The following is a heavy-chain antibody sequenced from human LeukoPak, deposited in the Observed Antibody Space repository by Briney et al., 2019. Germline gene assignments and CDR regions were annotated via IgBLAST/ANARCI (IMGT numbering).Heavy chain of an antibody. CDR2: ISGRGEAI. CDR1: GFTFSNHN. Sequence: GGSLRLSCSASGFTFSNHNMDWVRQAPGKGLEWISYISGRGEAIFYADSVQGRFTISRDNAKNSIYLQMNGLTAEDTAVYYCARTYGSGSLDYGGQGTLVTVSS. CDR3: ARTYGSGSLDY. J-gene: IGHJ4*02. D-gene: IGHD2-15*01. V-gene: IGHV3-48*01.